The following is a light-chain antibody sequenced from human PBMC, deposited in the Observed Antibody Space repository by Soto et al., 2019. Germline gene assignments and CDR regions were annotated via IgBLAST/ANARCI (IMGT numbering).Light chain of an antibody. CDR3: QQYNSYPWT. Sequence: DIQMTQSPSTLSASVEDRVTITCRASQSISSWLAWYQQKPGKAPKLLIYKASSLESGVPSRFSGSGSGTEFTLTISSLQPDDFATYYCQQYNSYPWTFGHGTKVEIK. V-gene: IGKV1-5*03. J-gene: IGKJ1*01. CDR2: KAS. CDR1: QSISSW.